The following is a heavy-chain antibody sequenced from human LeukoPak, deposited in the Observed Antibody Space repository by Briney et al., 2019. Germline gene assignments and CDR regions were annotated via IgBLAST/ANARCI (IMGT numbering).Heavy chain of an antibody. CDR2: VSYSGSA. CDR3: ASDFLYGNFPDYFDF. J-gene: IGHJ4*02. D-gene: IGHD2-8*01. CDR1: GGSVTISTYF. V-gene: IGHV4-39*07. Sequence: SETLSLTCTVSGGSVTISTYFWAWIRQTPGEGLDWIRRVSYSGSAHYNPSLISRVSMSVDATKNQFFLQLGSVTAADTAVYFCASDFLYGNFPDYFDFWGQGTLVTVSS.